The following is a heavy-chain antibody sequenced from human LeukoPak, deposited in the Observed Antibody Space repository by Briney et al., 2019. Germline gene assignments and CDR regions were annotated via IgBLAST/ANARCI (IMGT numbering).Heavy chain of an antibody. CDR1: GFSFSGYW. J-gene: IGHJ3*02. CDR2: INLDGSEK. D-gene: IGHD7-27*01. V-gene: IGHV3-7*04. Sequence: GGSLRLSCAGSGFSFSGYWINWVRQAPGRRLEWVASINLDGSEKYSVDSVKGRFTISRDNAKNSLYLQMNSLRAEDTAVYYCARDNWGFDIWGRGTMVTVSS. CDR3: ARDNWGFDI.